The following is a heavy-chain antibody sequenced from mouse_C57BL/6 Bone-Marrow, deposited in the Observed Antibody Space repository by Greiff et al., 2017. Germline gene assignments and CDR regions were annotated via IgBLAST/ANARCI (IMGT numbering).Heavy chain of an antibody. J-gene: IGHJ2*01. V-gene: IGHV1-55*01. CDR1: GYTFTSYW. CDR2: IYPGSGST. Sequence: QVQLQQPGAELVKPGASVKMSCKASGYTFTSYWITWVKQRPGQGLEWIGDIYPGSGSTNYNEKFKSKATLTVDTSSSTAYMQLSSLTSEDSAVYYCARKGDLITTVVATSYFDYWGQGTTLTVSS. D-gene: IGHD1-1*01. CDR3: ARKGDLITTVVATSYFDY.